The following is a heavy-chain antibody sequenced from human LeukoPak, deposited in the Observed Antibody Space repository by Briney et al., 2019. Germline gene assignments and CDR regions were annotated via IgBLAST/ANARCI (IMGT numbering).Heavy chain of an antibody. D-gene: IGHD3-22*01. CDR1: GGSISSGDYY. V-gene: IGHV4-30-4*01. J-gene: IGHJ3*02. CDR3: ARETYYYDSSGPDAFDI. Sequence: SQTLSLTCTVSGGSISSGDYYWSWIRQPPGKGLEWIGYIYYSGSTNYNPSLKSRVTISVDTSKNQFSLKLNSVTAADTAVYYCARETYYYDSSGPDAFDIWGQGTMVTVSS. CDR2: IYYSGST.